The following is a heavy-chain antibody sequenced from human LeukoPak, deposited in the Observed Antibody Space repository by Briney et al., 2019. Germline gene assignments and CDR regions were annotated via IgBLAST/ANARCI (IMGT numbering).Heavy chain of an antibody. V-gene: IGHV1-46*01. Sequence: ASVKVSCKASGYTFTSYYLHWVRQAPGQGLEWMGIINPSGRSTTYAQNFQGRVTMTRDTSTSTVYMELSSLRSEDTAVYYCARGAKGTGIFDYWGQGTLVTVSS. CDR2: INPSGRST. J-gene: IGHJ4*02. D-gene: IGHD3/OR15-3a*01. CDR1: GYTFTSYY. CDR3: ARGAKGTGIFDY.